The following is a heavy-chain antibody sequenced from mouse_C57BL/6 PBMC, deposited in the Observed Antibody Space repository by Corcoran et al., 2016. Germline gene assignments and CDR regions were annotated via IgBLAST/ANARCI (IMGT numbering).Heavy chain of an antibody. CDR1: GYTFTTYG. CDR3: ARHYGYDAMDY. CDR2: MNIYSGVP. D-gene: IGHD2-2*01. V-gene: IGHV9-3*01. J-gene: IGHJ4*01. Sequence: QIQLVQSGPELKKPGETVKISCKASGYTFTTYGMSWMKQAPGKGLKWMGWMNIYSGVPTYADDFKGRFALSLETSASTAYLEINNLKSEDTATYFCARHYGYDAMDYWGQGTSVTVSS.